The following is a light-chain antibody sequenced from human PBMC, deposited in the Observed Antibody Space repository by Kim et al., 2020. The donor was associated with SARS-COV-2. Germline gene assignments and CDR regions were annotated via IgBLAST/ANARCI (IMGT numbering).Light chain of an antibody. CDR2: GAS. J-gene: IGKJ2*01. V-gene: IGKV3-15*01. CDR3: QQYNNWPGT. Sequence: SVSPGETATLSCRASQSVSGDLAWYQQEPGQAPRLLIYGASTRATGIAARFSGSGSGTEFTLTISSLQSEDFAVYYCQQYNNWPGTFGQGTKLEI. CDR1: QSVSGD.